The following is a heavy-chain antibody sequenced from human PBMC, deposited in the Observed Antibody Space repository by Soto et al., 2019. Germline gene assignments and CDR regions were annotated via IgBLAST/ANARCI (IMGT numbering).Heavy chain of an antibody. CDR1: GGSISSSSDY. D-gene: IGHD3-3*02. CDR3: ARPLQLAVSGFDP. Sequence: PXERLSGACSVSGGSISSSSDYGAWIRQPPGKGLEWIGSIHYRANSYYSPSLKSRITISVDTSKNQISLRLSSVTAADTAVYYCARPLQLAVSGFDPWGQGTLVTVCS. CDR2: IHYRANS. V-gene: IGHV4-39*01. J-gene: IGHJ5*02.